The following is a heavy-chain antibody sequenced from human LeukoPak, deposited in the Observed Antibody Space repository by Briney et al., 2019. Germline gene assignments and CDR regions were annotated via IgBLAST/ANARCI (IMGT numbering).Heavy chain of an antibody. J-gene: IGHJ6*03. CDR2: ISSSSYI. CDR1: GFTFSSYS. CDR3: ASLNSFSYYYMDV. Sequence: PGGSLRLSCAASGFTFSSYSMNWVRQAPGKGLEWVSSISSSSYIYYTDSVKGRFTISRDNAKTSLYLQMNSLRAEDTAVYYCASLNSFSYYYMDVWGKGTTVTVSS. V-gene: IGHV3-21*01.